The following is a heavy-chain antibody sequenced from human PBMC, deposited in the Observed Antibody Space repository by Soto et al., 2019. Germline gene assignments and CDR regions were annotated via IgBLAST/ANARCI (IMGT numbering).Heavy chain of an antibody. J-gene: IGHJ4*02. CDR2: IYTDETT. CDR3: AREVRGGFTGIFDQ. V-gene: IGHV4-4*07. D-gene: IGHD2-15*01. CDR1: GNYISSYFD. Sequence: ADPLCLTCTGSGNYISSYFDLSWIGQPAGKGLEWIGRIYTDETTKYNPSLKSRVTLSLDKSKNQFSLRLSSVTAADTAVYYFAREVRGGFTGIFDQWGRGSRVTVSS.